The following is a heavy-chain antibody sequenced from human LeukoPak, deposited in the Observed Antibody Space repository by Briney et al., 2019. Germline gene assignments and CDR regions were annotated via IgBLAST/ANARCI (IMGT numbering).Heavy chain of an antibody. CDR2: IIPIFGTA. V-gene: IGHV1-69*05. CDR3: ARPPLPYYYDSSGTKGYAFDI. Sequence: GASVKVSCKASGGTFSSYAISWVRQAPGQGLEWMGGIIPIFGTANYPQKFQGRVTITTDESTSTAYMELSSLRSEDTAVYYCARPPLPYYYDSSGTKGYAFDIWGQGTMVTISS. CDR1: GGTFSSYA. D-gene: IGHD3-22*01. J-gene: IGHJ3*02.